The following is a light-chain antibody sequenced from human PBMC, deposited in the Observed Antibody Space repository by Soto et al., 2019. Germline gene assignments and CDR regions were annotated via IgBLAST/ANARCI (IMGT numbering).Light chain of an antibody. CDR1: QGISSY. Sequence: DIPLTQSPSFLSASVGDRVTITCRASQGISSYLAWYQQKPGKAPKLLIYAASTLQSGVPSRFSGSGSGTEFTLTISSLQPEDFATYYCQQLNSYPPTFGPWTKVYIK. J-gene: IGKJ3*01. V-gene: IGKV1-9*01. CDR3: QQLNSYPPT. CDR2: AAS.